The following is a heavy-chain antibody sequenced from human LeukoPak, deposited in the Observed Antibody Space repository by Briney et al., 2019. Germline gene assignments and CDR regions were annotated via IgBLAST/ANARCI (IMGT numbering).Heavy chain of an antibody. CDR3: AKDLGSYHYYMDV. CDR1: GFTFSSYA. D-gene: IGHD3-10*01. Sequence: SGGSLRLSCAASGFTFSSYAMSWVRQAPGKGLEWVSAISGSGGSTYYADSVKGRFTISRDNSKNTLYLQMNSLRAEDTAVYYCAKDLGSYHYYMDVWGKGTTVTVSS. V-gene: IGHV3-23*01. CDR2: ISGSGGST. J-gene: IGHJ6*03.